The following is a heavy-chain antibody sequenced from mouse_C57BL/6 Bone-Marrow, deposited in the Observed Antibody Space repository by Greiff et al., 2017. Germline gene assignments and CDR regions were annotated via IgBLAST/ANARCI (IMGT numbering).Heavy chain of an antibody. CDR2: ISNGGGST. J-gene: IGHJ4*01. CDR3: ARHTSYGNYGAMDY. CDR1: GFTFSDYY. V-gene: IGHV5-12*01. Sequence: DVKLVESGGGLVQPGGSLKLSCAASGFTFSDYYMYWVRQTPEKRLEWVAYISNGGGSTYYPDTVKGRFTISRENAKNTLYLQMSRLKSEDTAMYYCARHTSYGNYGAMDYWGQGTSVTVSS. D-gene: IGHD2-1*01.